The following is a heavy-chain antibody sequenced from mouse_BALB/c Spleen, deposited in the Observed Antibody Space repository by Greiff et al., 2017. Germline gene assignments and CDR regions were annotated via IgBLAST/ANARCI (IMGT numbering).Heavy chain of an antibody. J-gene: IGHJ2*01. Sequence: VQVVESAAELARPGASVKMSCKASGYTFTSYTMHWVKQRPGQGLEWIGYINPSSGYTEYNQKFKDKTTLTADKSSSTAYMQLSSLTSEDSAVYYGARGDYWGQGTTLTGSS. V-gene: IGHV1-4*02. CDR1: GYTFTSYT. CDR2: INPSSGYT. CDR3: ARGDY.